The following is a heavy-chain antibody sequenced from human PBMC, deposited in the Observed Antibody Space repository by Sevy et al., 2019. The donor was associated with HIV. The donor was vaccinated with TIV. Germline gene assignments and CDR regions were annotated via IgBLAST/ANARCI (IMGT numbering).Heavy chain of an antibody. D-gene: IGHD3-10*01. CDR1: GFTFSDYY. Sequence: GGSLRLSCAASGFTFSDYYMSWIRQAPGKGLEWVSYISSSGSTIYYADSVKGRFTISRDNAKNPLYLQMNSLRAEDTAVYYCASGPFSYGSGSYSRCYWGQGTLVTVSS. V-gene: IGHV3-11*01. CDR3: ASGPFSYGSGSYSRCY. CDR2: ISSSGSTI. J-gene: IGHJ4*02.